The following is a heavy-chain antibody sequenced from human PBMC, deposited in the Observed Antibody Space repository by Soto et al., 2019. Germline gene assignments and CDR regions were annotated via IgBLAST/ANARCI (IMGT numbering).Heavy chain of an antibody. J-gene: IGHJ4*01. CDR3: ASDLTGYANFAY. CDR1: GGSISSRSYY. D-gene: IGHD3-9*01. V-gene: IGHV4-39*01. CDR2: IYYSGTT. Sequence: SETLSLTCTVSGGSISSRSYYWGWIRQPPGKGLEWIGTIYYSGTTYYNPSLKSRVTISVATSKNQFSLKLTSVTAADTAVYYCASDLTGYANFAYWGNGTLVTVSS.